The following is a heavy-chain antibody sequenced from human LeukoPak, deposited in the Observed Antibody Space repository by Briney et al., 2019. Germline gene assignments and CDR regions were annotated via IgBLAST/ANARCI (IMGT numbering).Heavy chain of an antibody. CDR3: ARDLATITSY. J-gene: IGHJ4*02. D-gene: IGHD5-12*01. V-gene: IGHV3-21*01. CDR1: GFTFSSYS. Sequence: GGSLRLSCAASGFTFSSYSMNWVRQAPGKGLEWVSSISSSSSYIYYADSVKGRFTISRDNAKNSLYLQMNSLRAEDSAVYYCARDLATITSYWGQGTLVTVSS. CDR2: ISSSSSYI.